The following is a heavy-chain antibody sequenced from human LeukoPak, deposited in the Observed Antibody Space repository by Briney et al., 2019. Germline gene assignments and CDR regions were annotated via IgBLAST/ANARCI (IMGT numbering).Heavy chain of an antibody. CDR1: GFTFDDYG. CDR2: INWNGGST. V-gene: IGHV3-20*04. CDR3: ARGTDDFDGSGSYSDNWFDP. Sequence: SGGSLRLSCAASGFTFDDYGMSWVRQAPGKGLEWVSGINWNGGSTGYADSVKGRFTISRDNAKNSLYLQMNSLRAEDTALYYCARGTDDFDGSGSYSDNWFDPWGQGTLVTVSS. J-gene: IGHJ5*02. D-gene: IGHD3-10*01.